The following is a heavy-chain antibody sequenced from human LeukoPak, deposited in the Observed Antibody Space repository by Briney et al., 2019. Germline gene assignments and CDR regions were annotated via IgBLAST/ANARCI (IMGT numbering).Heavy chain of an antibody. D-gene: IGHD3-22*01. CDR1: GYTFTSYG. V-gene: IGHV1-18*01. Sequence: ASVKVSCKASGYTFTSYGISRVRQAPGQGLEWMGWISAYNGNTNYAQKLQGRVTMTTDTSTSTAYMELRSLRSDDTAVYYCARSSYYYDSSGYQHSYYYYGMDVWGQGTTVTVSS. CDR3: ARSSYYYDSSGYQHSYYYYGMDV. J-gene: IGHJ6*02. CDR2: ISAYNGNT.